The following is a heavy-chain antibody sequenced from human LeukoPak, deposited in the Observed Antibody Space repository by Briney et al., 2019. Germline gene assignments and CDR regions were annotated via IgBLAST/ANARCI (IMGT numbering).Heavy chain of an antibody. CDR1: GYRFSSYY. V-gene: IGHV5-10-1*01. J-gene: IGHJ4*02. CDR3: ARHSSRYYPPAS. Sequence: GESLRISCKGSGYRFSSYYITWVRQMPGKGLEWMGKIDPSDSYTNYSPSFQGHVTLSVDKSSSTAYLQWSSLKASDTAMYYCARHSSRYYPPASWGQGTLVTVSS. CDR2: IDPSDSYT. D-gene: IGHD3-22*01.